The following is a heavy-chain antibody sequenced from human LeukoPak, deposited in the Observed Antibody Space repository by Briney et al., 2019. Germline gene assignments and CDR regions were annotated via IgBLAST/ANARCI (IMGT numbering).Heavy chain of an antibody. D-gene: IGHD2-15*01. CDR1: GFTFSSYS. J-gene: IGHJ6*03. Sequence: PGGSLRLSCAASGFTFSSYSMNWVRQAPGKGLEWVSSISSSSSYIYYADSVKGRFTISRDNAKNSLYLQMNSLRAEDTAVYYCAREHPCSGGSCSYYYYYYMDVWGKGTTVTISS. CDR2: ISSSSSYI. V-gene: IGHV3-21*01. CDR3: AREHPCSGGSCSYYYYYYMDV.